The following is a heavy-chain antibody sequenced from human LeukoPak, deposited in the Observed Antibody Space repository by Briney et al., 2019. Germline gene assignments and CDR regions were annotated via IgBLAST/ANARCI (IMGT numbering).Heavy chain of an antibody. J-gene: IGHJ4*02. D-gene: IGHD6-13*01. CDR2: INVGNGNT. Sequence: ASVKVSCKASGYTFTSYAMHWVRQAPGQRLEWMGWINVGNGNTKYSQKFQGRVTITRDTSASTAYMELSSLRSEDTAVYYCARGSSWYDYWGQGTLVTVSS. V-gene: IGHV1-3*01. CDR3: ARGSSWYDY. CDR1: GYTFTSYA.